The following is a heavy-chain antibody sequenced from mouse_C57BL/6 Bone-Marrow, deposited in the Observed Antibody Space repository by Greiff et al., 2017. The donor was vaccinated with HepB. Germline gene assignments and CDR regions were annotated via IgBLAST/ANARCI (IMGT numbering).Heavy chain of an antibody. CDR2: IYPRSGNT. CDR1: GYTFTSYG. CDR3: EREFGLRQLRRRCWYFDV. V-gene: IGHV1-81*01. Sequence: VQLQQSGAELARPGASVKLSCKASGYTFTSYGISWVKQRTGQGLEWIGEIYPRSGNTYYNEKFKGKATLTADKSSSTAYMELRSLTSEESAVYYCEREFGLRQLRRRCWYFDVWGTGTTVTVSS. J-gene: IGHJ1*03. D-gene: IGHD3-2*02.